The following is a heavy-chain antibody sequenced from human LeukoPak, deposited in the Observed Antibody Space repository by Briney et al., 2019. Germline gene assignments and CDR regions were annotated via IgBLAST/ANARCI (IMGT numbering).Heavy chain of an antibody. Sequence: PGGTLRLSCAASGFTFSSYGMNWVRQAPGKGLEWVSAISASGGSTYYADSVKGRFTISRDNSKNTLYLQINSLRAEDTAVYYCAKSNIAVVPAVVYYFDYWGQGTLVTVSS. CDR3: AKSNIAVVPAVVYYFDY. CDR2: ISASGGST. CDR1: GFTFSSYG. D-gene: IGHD2-2*01. V-gene: IGHV3-23*01. J-gene: IGHJ4*02.